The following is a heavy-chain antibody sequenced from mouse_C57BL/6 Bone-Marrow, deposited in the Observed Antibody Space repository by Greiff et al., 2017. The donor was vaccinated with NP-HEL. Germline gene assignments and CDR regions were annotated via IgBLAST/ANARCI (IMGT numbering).Heavy chain of an antibody. CDR1: GYTFTDYY. CDR3: ARGTVVFDY. D-gene: IGHD1-1*01. J-gene: IGHJ2*01. Sequence: VQLKQSGPVLVKPGASVKMSCKASGYTFTDYYMNWVKQSHGKSLEWIGVINPYNGGTSYNQKFKGKATLTVDKSSSTASMELNSLTSEDSAVYYCARGTVVFDYGGQGTTLTVSS. V-gene: IGHV1-19*01. CDR2: INPYNGGT.